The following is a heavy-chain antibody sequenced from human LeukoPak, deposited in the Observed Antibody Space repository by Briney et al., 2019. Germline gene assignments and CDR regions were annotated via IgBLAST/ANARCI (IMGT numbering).Heavy chain of an antibody. D-gene: IGHD2-2*03. Sequence: GASVKVSCKASGYTFTGYYMHWVRQAPGQGLEWMGWINPNSGGTNYAQKFQGRVTMTRDTSISTAYMELSRLRSDDTAVYYCARDLDIVVVPAAILGYWGQGTLVTVSS. V-gene: IGHV1-2*02. CDR2: INPNSGGT. CDR1: GYTFTGYY. J-gene: IGHJ4*02. CDR3: ARDLDIVVVPAAILGY.